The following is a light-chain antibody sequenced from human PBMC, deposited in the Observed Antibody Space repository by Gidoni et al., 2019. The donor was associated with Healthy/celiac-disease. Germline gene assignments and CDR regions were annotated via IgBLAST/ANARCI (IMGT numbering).Light chain of an antibody. Sequence: ELVLTQSPATLSLSPGERATLSCRASQSVSSYLAWYQQTPGQAPRLLIYDASTRATGIPARFSGSGSGTDFTLTISGLEPEDFAVYYCQQRSNWPRTFGQGTKVEIK. V-gene: IGKV3-11*01. CDR2: DAS. CDR3: QQRSNWPRT. J-gene: IGKJ1*01. CDR1: QSVSSY.